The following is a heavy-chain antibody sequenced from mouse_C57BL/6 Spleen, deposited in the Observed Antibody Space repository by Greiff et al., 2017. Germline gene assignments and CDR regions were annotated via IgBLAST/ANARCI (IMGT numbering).Heavy chain of an antibody. Sequence: EVQLQQSGPELVKPGASVKISCKASGYSFTGYYMNWVKQSPEKSLEWIGEINPSTGGTTYNQKFKGKATLTVDKSSSTAYMQLKSLTSEDSAVYYCARRGTGTGFAYWGQGTLVTVSA. V-gene: IGHV1-42*01. D-gene: IGHD4-1*01. J-gene: IGHJ3*01. CDR3: ARRGTGTGFAY. CDR2: INPSTGGT. CDR1: GYSFTGYY.